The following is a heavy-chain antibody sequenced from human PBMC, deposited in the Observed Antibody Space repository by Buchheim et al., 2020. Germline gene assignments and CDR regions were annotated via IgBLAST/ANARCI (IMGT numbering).Heavy chain of an antibody. CDR3: TRDSFPYSSGSFDY. CDR2: IRSKAYGGTT. D-gene: IGHD6-19*01. J-gene: IGHJ4*02. Sequence: EVQLVESGGGLVQPGRSLRLSCTASGFTFGDYAMSWVRQAPGKGLEWVGFIRSKAYGGTTEYATSVKGRFTISRDDSKSIPYLQMNSLKTEDTAVYYCTRDSFPYSSGSFDYWGQGTL. V-gene: IGHV3-49*04. CDR1: GFTFGDYA.